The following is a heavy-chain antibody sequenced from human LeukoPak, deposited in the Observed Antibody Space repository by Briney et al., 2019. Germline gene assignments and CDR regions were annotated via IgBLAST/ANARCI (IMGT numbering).Heavy chain of an antibody. CDR1: GFTFVDCG. CDR2: GNWYCGRT. CDR3: ARGGLIQRHAFDI. Sequence: GGSLTLSCAGCGFTFVDCGMRWVRPAPPKGLEGVACGNWYCGRTGNADSVKGRFTIIRSNAQNSLYLQMNSLGGEDTAWYFCARGGLIQRHAFDIWGQGTMVTVSS. V-gene: IGHV3-20*04. J-gene: IGHJ3*02. D-gene: IGHD1-1*01.